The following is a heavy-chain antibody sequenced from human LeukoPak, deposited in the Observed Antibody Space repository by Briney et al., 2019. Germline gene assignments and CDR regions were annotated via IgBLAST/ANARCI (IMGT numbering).Heavy chain of an antibody. V-gene: IGHV4-39*02. CDR2: IFYSGIT. Sequence: PSETLSLTCTVSGGSISSSSYYWGWIRQPPGKGLEWIGSIFYSGITSYNSSLKGRVTISVDTSKNQFSLKLSSVTAADTAVYYCARDMFALGAFDIWGQGTMVTVSS. CDR3: ARDMFALGAFDI. CDR1: GGSISSSSYY. J-gene: IGHJ3*02. D-gene: IGHD3-10*02.